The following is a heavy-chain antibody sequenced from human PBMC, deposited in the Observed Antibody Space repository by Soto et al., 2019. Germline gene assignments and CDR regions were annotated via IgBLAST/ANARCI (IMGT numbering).Heavy chain of an antibody. CDR3: AREGGDFVQVPYY. J-gene: IGHJ4*02. CDR2: IYYNGDT. D-gene: IGHD3-3*01. Sequence: SDPLPLTCSVSGVSINGVAYYWICILQSPGRGLEWIGSIYYNGDTNYNPSLGSRVTMSVDTSKNQFFLDLQSVVAADTAVYFCAREGGDFVQVPYYWGQGPLVTVSS. CDR1: GVSINGVAYY. V-gene: IGHV4-30-4*02.